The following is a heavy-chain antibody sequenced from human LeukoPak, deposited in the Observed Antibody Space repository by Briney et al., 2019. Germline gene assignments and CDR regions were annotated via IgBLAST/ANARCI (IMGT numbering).Heavy chain of an antibody. D-gene: IGHD5-24*01. CDR3: ARDNSVRDEAWWFNP. CDR1: RYSIRSDYY. V-gene: IGHV4-38-2*02. Sequence: SETLSLTCSVSRYSIRSDYYWGWIRQPPGKGLEWIASIYHSGYTYYNASLKSRVTLSVDTSKNQFSLNLRSVTAADTAVYYCARDNSVRDEAWWFNPWGQGTLVTVSS. CDR2: IYHSGYT. J-gene: IGHJ5*02.